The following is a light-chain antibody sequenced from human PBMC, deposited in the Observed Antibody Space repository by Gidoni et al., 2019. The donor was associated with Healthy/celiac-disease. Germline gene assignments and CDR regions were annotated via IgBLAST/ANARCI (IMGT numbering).Light chain of an antibody. CDR3: MQALQTPCS. CDR1: QSLLHSNGYNY. Sequence: DIVMTQSPLSLPVTPGEPASISCRSIQSLLHSNGYNYLDWYLQKPGQSPQLLIYLGSNRASGVPDRFSGSGSGTDFTLKISRVEAEDVGVYYCMQALQTPCSFGKGTKLEIK. V-gene: IGKV2-28*01. CDR2: LGS. J-gene: IGKJ2*04.